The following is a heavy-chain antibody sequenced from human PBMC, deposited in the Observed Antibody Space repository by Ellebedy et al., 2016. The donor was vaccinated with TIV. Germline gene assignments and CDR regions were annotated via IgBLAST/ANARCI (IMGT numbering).Heavy chain of an antibody. CDR1: GFTFSNAW. D-gene: IGHD5-18*01. CDR2: IKSKTDDGTT. V-gene: IGHV3-15*07. CDR3: TTGSYGLFDN. Sequence: GESLKISCAASGFTFSNAWMNWVRQAPGKGLEWVGRIKSKTDDGTTDYAAPVKGRFTISRDDSINTLYLQMNSLKTEDTAVYYCTTGSYGLFDNWGQGTLVTVSS. J-gene: IGHJ4*02.